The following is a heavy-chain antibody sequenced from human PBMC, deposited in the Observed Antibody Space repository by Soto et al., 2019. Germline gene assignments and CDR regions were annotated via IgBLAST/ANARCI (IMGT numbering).Heavy chain of an antibody. V-gene: IGHV1-69*06. CDR3: ASGGDSGSSPYYFDY. J-gene: IGHJ4*02. CDR2: IIPIFGTA. CDR1: GGTFSSYA. Sequence: GASVKVSCKASGGTFSSYAISWVRQAPGQGLEWMGGIIPIFGTANYAQKFQGRVTITADKSTSTAYMELSSLRSEDTAVYYCASGGDSGSSPYYFDYWGQGTLVTVSS. D-gene: IGHD6-6*01.